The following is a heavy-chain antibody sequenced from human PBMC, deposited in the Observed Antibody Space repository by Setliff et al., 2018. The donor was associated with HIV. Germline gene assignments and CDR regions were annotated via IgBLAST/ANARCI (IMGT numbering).Heavy chain of an antibody. J-gene: IGHJ4*02. Sequence: PSETLSLTCDVSGYSINNIHYWGWIRQPPGKGLECLGNIYDGGTTYHNPSLKGRVTISIDTSKAQFSLKLISVTAADTAGYYCVRRDVSFLFGQFDSWGQGILVTVSS. V-gene: IGHV4-38-2*01. CDR1: GYSINNIHY. D-gene: IGHD3-10*02. CDR3: VRRDVSFLFGQFDS. CDR2: IYDGGTT.